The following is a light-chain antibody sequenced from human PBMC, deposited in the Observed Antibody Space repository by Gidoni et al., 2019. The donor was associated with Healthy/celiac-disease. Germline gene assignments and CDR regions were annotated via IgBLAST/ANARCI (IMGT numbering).Light chain of an antibody. CDR1: QSISSY. Sequence: DIQMTQSPSSLSASVGDRVTITCRASQSISSYLNWYQQKPGKAPKLLIYAASSLQSGVPSRFSGSGSGTDFTLTISSLQPEDFATYYCQQSYSTPHVTFGQXTKVEIK. J-gene: IGKJ1*01. V-gene: IGKV1-39*01. CDR2: AAS. CDR3: QQSYSTPHVT.